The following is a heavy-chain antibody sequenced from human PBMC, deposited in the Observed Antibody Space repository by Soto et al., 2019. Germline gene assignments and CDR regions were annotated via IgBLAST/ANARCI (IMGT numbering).Heavy chain of an antibody. CDR1: GGTFGSYA. CDR2: IIPIFGTA. CDR3: ARDPGPRYYDSSGYHQMPFDY. J-gene: IGHJ4*02. V-gene: IGHV1-69*06. D-gene: IGHD3-22*01. Sequence: QVQLVQSGAEVKKPGSSVKVSCKASGGTFGSYAISWVRQAPGQGLEWMGGIIPIFGTANYAQKFQGRVTITADKYTSTAYMELGSLRSEDTAVYYCARDPGPRYYDSSGYHQMPFDYWGQGTLVTVSS.